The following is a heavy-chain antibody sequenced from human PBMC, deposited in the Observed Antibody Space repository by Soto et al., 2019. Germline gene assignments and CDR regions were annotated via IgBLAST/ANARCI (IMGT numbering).Heavy chain of an antibody. CDR3: ARVGAGKYYYYGMDV. CDR2: IYSGGST. Sequence: EVQLVESGGGLVQPGGSLRLSCAASGFTVSSNYRSWVRQAPGKGLEWVSVIYSGGSTYYADSVKGRFTISRDNSKNTLYLQMTRPRAEDTAVYYCARVGAGKYYYYGMDVWCQGTTVTVAS. V-gene: IGHV3-66*01. J-gene: IGHJ6*02. CDR1: GFTVSSNY.